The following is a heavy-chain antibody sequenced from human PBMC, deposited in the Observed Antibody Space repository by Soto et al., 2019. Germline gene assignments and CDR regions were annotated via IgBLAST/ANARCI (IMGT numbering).Heavy chain of an antibody. D-gene: IGHD3-10*01. CDR2: ISHSGRA. Sequence: PSETLSLTCTVSGDSIKSDYWNWIRQSPGKRLEWIGYISHSGRADYNPSLNSRVSISIDTPKNQFSLRLTSVTAADTAVYYCARDYMVRGVMRWFDPWGQGTLVTVSS. CDR1: GDSIKSDY. V-gene: IGHV4-59*12. J-gene: IGHJ5*02. CDR3: ARDYMVRGVMRWFDP.